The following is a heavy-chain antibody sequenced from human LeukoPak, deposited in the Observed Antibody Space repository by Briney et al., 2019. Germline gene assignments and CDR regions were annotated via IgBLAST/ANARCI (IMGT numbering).Heavy chain of an antibody. D-gene: IGHD3-22*01. Sequence: ASVKVSCKASGYIFTGYYMHWVRQAPGQGLEWMGWINPNSGGTNYAQKFQGRVTMTRDTSISTAYMELSRLRSDDTAVYYCARVRNYYDSRDAFDIWGQGTMVTVSS. CDR1: GYIFTGYY. CDR2: INPNSGGT. V-gene: IGHV1-2*02. CDR3: ARVRNYYDSRDAFDI. J-gene: IGHJ3*02.